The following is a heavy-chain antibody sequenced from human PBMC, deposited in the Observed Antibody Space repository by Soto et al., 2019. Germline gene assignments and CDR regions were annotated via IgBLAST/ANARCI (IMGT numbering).Heavy chain of an antibody. CDR1: GFSLSTSGVG. J-gene: IGHJ6*03. CDR3: AHSKEPSEAYYYYYHMDV. D-gene: IGHD1-1*01. CDR2: IYWDDDK. V-gene: IGHV2-5*02. Sequence: QITLKESGPTLVKPTQTLTLTCTFSGFSLSTSGVGVGWIRQPPGKALEWLALIYWDDDKRYSPSLKSRLTITKDTSKNQVVLTMTNMDPVDTATYYCAHSKEPSEAYYYYYHMDVWGKGTTVTVSS.